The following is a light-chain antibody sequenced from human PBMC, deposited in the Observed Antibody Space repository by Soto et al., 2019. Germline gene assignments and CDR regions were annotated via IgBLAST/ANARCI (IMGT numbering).Light chain of an antibody. CDR3: GSWDSSLSAYV. J-gene: IGLJ1*01. Sequence: SVLTQPASVSGSPGQSITISCTGTISDIAAYNYVSWYQQHPGRAPKLLIYHVNTRPSGISNRFSGSKSGTSATLGITGFQTGDEADYYCGSWDSSLSAYVFGTGTKVTVL. CDR1: ISDIAAYNY. CDR2: HVN. V-gene: IGLV2-14*03.